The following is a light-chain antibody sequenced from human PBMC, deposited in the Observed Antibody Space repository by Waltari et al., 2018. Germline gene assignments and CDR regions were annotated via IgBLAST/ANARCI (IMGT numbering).Light chain of an antibody. J-gene: IGKJ1*01. V-gene: IGKV3-20*01. CDR2: GAS. CDR3: QHYVRLPVT. Sequence: IMLTHYPGTLSLSPGERATLSCRTSQSIGRSLAWYQQKPGQAPRLLIYGASSRATASPDRFSGSGSGTDFSLTINRLEPEDSALYYCQHYVRLPVTFGQGTKVEIK. CDR1: QSIGRS.